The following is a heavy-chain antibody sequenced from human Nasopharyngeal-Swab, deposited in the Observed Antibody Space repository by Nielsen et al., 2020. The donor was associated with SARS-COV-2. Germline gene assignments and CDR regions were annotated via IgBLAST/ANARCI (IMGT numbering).Heavy chain of an antibody. CDR3: ARGGYYCSSTSCYYYSGYYYGMDV. CDR2: INHSGST. D-gene: IGHD2-2*01. Sequence: SETLPLTCAVYGGSFSGYYWSWIRQPPGKGLDWIGEINHSGSTKYNPSLKSRVNISVDTSENQFSLKVSSVTAADTAVYYCARGGYYCSSTSCYYYSGYYYGMDVWGQGTTVTVSS. CDR1: GGSFSGYY. V-gene: IGHV4-34*01. J-gene: IGHJ6*02.